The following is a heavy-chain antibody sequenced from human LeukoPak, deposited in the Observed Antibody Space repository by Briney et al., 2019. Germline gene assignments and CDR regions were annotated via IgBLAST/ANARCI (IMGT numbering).Heavy chain of an antibody. J-gene: IGHJ4*02. D-gene: IGHD1-26*01. CDR3: ARDFQNNRWYNGPGHYFDY. Sequence: ASVKVSCKASGYTFTDYYMHWVRQAPGQGLEWMGWINPNSGGTNYAQNFQGRVTMTGDTSSSTAYMELSRLRSDDTAVYYCARDFQNNRWYNGPGHYFDYWGQGSLVTVSS. CDR2: INPNSGGT. V-gene: IGHV1-2*02. CDR1: GYTFTDYY.